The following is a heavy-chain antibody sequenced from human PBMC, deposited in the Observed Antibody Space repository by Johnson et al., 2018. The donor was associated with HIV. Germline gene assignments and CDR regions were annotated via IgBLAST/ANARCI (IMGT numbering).Heavy chain of an antibody. V-gene: IGHV3-33*08. CDR2: IRYDGSNK. CDR3: ARGPVMVRGVTDAFDI. D-gene: IGHD3-10*01. CDR1: GFTFSSYA. Sequence: QVQLVESGGGVVQPGRSLRLSCAASGFTFSSYAMHWVRQAPGKGLEWVAFIRYDGSNKYYADSVKGRFTISRDNSKNTLYLQMNSLRAEDTAVYYCARGPVMVRGVTDAFDIWGQGTMVTVSS. J-gene: IGHJ3*02.